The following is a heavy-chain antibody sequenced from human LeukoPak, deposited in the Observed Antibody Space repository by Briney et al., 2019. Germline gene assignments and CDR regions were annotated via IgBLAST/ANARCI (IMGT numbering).Heavy chain of an antibody. CDR2: INPSGGST. CDR1: GYTFTSYY. Sequence: ASVKVSCKASGYTFTSYYMHWVRQAPGQGLEWMGIINPSGGSTSYAQKFQGRVTMTRDMSTSTVYMELSSLRSEDTAVYYCARSLEWLGPGDYWGQGTLVTVSS. J-gene: IGHJ4*02. CDR3: ARSLEWLGPGDY. D-gene: IGHD6-19*01. V-gene: IGHV1-46*01.